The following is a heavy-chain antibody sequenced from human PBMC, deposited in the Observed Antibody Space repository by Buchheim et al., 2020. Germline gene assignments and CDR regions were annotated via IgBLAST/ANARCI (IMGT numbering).Heavy chain of an antibody. CDR3: ARRLVVPAASNWHYYYYMDV. CDR1: GFTFSSYG. J-gene: IGHJ6*03. D-gene: IGHD2-2*01. Sequence: QVQLVESGGGVVQPGRSLRLSCAASGFTFSSYGMHWVRQAPGKGLEWVAVIWYDGSNKYYADSVKGRFTISRDNSKNTLYLQMNSLRAEDTAVYYCARRLVVPAASNWHYYYYMDVWGKGTT. V-gene: IGHV3-33*01. CDR2: IWYDGSNK.